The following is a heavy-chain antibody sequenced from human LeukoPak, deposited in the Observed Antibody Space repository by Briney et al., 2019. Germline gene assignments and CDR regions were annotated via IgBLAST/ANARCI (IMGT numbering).Heavy chain of an antibody. CDR3: AKEGRSLQTY. V-gene: IGHV3-7*03. CDR1: GFMFSSNW. CDR2: IKEDGTET. J-gene: IGHJ4*02. D-gene: IGHD5-24*01. Sequence: GGSLRLSCAASGFMFSSNWMSWVRLAPGKGLEWVANIKEDGTETYYVDSVKGRFTISRDNAKNSLYLQMSSLRVEDTAVYYCAKEGRSLQTYWGQGTLVTVSS.